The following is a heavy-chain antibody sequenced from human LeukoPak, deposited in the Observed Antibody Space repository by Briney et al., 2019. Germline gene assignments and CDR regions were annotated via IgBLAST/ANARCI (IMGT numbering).Heavy chain of an antibody. V-gene: IGHV4-39*01. D-gene: IGHD6-13*01. CDR3: ARRSSRAADFDY. CDR2: IYYSGTA. CDR1: GGSISSSSYY. Sequence: SETLSLTCTVSGGSISSSSYYWGWIRQPPGKGLEWIGSIYYSGTAYFNPSLESRVTISVDTSMQQFSLRLSSVTAADTAVYYCARRSSRAADFDYWGQGSLVTVSS. J-gene: IGHJ4*02.